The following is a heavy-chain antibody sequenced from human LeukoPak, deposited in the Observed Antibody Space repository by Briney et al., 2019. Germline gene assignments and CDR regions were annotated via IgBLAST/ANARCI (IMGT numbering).Heavy chain of an antibody. CDR2: ISSSSSYI. V-gene: IGHV3-21*01. D-gene: IGHD1-26*01. J-gene: IGHJ4*02. CDR3: ASGSPAGDY. CDR1: GFSFRSYS. Sequence: KPGGSLRLSCAASGFSFRSYSMNWVRQAPGKGLEWVSSISSSSSYIFYADSVKGRFTISRDNAKSSLYLEMTSLRAEDTAVYYCASGSPAGDYWGQGTLVTVSS.